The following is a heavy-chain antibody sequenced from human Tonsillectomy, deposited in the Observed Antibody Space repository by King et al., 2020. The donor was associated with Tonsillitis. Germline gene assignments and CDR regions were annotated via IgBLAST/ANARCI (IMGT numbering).Heavy chain of an antibody. Sequence: DVQLVESGGGLVKPGGSLRLSCAASGFIFSHAHMSWVRQAPGKGLEWVGRIKRKTDGGTTDYGAPVKGRFTISRDDSKTMLYLQMNNLKIEDTGVYYCSTMLWWEQRDYWGQGTLVTVSS. V-gene: IGHV3-15*01. CDR3: STMLWWEQRDY. CDR2: IKRKTDGGTT. D-gene: IGHD1/OR15-1a*01. CDR1: GFIFSHAH. J-gene: IGHJ4*02.